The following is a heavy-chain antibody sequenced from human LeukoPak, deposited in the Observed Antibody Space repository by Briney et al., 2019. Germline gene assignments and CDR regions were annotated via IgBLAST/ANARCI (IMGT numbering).Heavy chain of an antibody. V-gene: IGHV1-2*02. D-gene: IGHD6-19*01. CDR1: GYIFIGDY. CDR2: INPNSGST. CDR3: ARGQIGYGTGWYYYMDA. J-gene: IGHJ6*03. Sequence: GASVKVSCKASGYIFIGDYMHWVRQAPGQGLEWMGWINPNSGSTNYALKFQGRVTMTRDTSITTAYMELSRLRSDDTAVYYCARGQIGYGTGWYYYMDAWGKGTTVTVSS.